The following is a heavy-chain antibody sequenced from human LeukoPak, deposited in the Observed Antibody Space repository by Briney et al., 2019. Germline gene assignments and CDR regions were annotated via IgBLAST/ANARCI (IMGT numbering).Heavy chain of an antibody. CDR2: IYYSGST. Sequence: SETLSLTCTVSGGSISSSSYYWGWIRQPPGKGLEWIGSIYYSGSTYYNPSLKSRVTISVDTSKNQSSLKLSSVTAADTAVYYCARLGYCSSTSCYRGWFDPWGQGTLVTVSS. V-gene: IGHV4-39*01. CDR1: GGSISSSSYY. J-gene: IGHJ5*02. D-gene: IGHD2-2*03. CDR3: ARLGYCSSTSCYRGWFDP.